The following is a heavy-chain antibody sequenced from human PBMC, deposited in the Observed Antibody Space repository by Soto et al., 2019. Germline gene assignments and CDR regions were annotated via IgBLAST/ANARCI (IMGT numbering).Heavy chain of an antibody. CDR1: GFTFSNAW. CDR3: ATEGPGTIRPFDX. CDR2: IKSKSDSGTT. D-gene: IGHD6-13*01. V-gene: IGHV3-15*01. Sequence: GGSLRLSCATSGFTFSNAWMSWVRQAPGKGLEWVGRIKSKSDSGTTDYFAPVHGRFTISRDDSEDTLYLQMHSMKTEDTAVYYCATEGPGTIRPFDXWGQGTLVTVSX. J-gene: IGHJ4*02.